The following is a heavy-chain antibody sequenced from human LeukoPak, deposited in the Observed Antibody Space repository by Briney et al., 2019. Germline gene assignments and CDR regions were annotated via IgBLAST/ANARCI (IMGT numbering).Heavy chain of an antibody. CDR3: ARAARPGFTIIVVPFFYSDL. Sequence: KPSETLSPTCTVSGGSISSGASDWGWLRQHPKRGLEWVGYINHSGSTYYNPSLGSRVTMSVDTSKNQFSLKLSSVTAADSAVYYCARAARPGFTIIVVPFFYSDLWGRGTLVTVSS. CDR1: GGSISSGASD. V-gene: IGHV4-31*03. CDR2: INHSGST. D-gene: IGHD3-22*01. J-gene: IGHJ2*01.